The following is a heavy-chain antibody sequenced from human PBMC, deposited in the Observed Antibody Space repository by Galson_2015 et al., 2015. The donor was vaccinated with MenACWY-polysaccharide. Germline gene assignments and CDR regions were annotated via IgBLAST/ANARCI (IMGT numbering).Heavy chain of an antibody. V-gene: IGHV3-7*01. J-gene: IGHJ5*02. CDR2: IKQDGSEK. CDR3: PIPAGYNCFDP. Sequence: KGLEWVANIKQDGSEKYYVDSVKRRFTISRDNSKNSLYLQMNSLRAEDTAVYYCPIPAGYNCFDPWGQGTLVTVSS. D-gene: IGHD2-2*02.